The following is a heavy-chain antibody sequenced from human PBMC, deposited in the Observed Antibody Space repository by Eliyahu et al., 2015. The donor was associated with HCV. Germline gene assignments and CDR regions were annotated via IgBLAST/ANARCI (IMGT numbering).Heavy chain of an antibody. Sequence: QLQLQESGAGLVKPSETLSLTCTVSGGSISGSGYYWGWIRQPPGKGLEWIGSIFHGGGAYYNPSLKSRVTISVDTSKNQFSLKLSSVTAADTAVYYCVRRMGVSIGTDYWGQGTLVTVSS. D-gene: IGHD2/OR15-2a*01. CDR1: GGSISGSGYY. V-gene: IGHV4-39*01. J-gene: IGHJ4*02. CDR3: VRRMGVSIGTDY. CDR2: IFHGGGA.